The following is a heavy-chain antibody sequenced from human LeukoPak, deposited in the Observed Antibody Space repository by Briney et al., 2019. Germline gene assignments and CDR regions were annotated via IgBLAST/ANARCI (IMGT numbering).Heavy chain of an antibody. D-gene: IGHD2-21*02. CDR2: IQEDGKKE. J-gene: IGHJ4*02. CDR3: AKDIVGGGDDY. CDR1: GFTFTKFW. Sequence: PGESLRLSCEASGFTFTKFWMSWVRQAPGKGLEWVANIQEDGKKENYVDSVRGRFTISRDKAKNSIYLQMNSLRVEDTAVYYCAKDIVGGGDDYWGQGTLVIVSS. V-gene: IGHV3-7*01.